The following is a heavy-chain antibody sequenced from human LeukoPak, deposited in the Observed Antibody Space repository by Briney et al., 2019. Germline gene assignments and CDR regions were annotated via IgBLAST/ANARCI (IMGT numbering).Heavy chain of an antibody. Sequence: ASVKVSCKASGYTFTSYAMNWVRQAPGQGLEWMGWINTNTGNPTYAQGFTGRFVFSLDTSVSTAYLQISSLKAEDTAVYYCARGTAVGIQLWLPEDYWGQGTLVTVS. D-gene: IGHD5-18*01. CDR3: ARGTAVGIQLWLPEDY. CDR1: GYTFTSYA. V-gene: IGHV7-4-1*02. J-gene: IGHJ4*02. CDR2: INTNTGNP.